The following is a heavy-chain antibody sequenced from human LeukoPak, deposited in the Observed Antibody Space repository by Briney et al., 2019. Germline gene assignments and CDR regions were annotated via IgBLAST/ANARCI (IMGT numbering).Heavy chain of an antibody. CDR2: ISGSGGST. CDR1: GFTFAGHA. CDR3: ARHVAAAGTGFDY. Sequence: GGSLRLSCAASGFTFAGHAMSWVRQAPGKGLEWVSSISGSGGSTYYADSVKGRFTISRDNAKNSLYLQMNSLRAEDTAVYYCARHVAAAGTGFDYWGQGTLVTVSS. D-gene: IGHD6-13*01. J-gene: IGHJ4*02. V-gene: IGHV3-23*01.